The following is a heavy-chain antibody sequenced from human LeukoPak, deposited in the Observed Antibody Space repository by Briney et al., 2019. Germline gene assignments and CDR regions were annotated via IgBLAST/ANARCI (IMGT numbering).Heavy chain of an antibody. CDR2: IYYTGRT. Sequence: SETLSLTCIVSGGSMTTYYWSWIRQPPGKGVQWIGNIYYTGRTNYSPSLKSRVTMSVDTSKNQFSLKLSSVTAADTAVYYCARAGTPITMIVVESNWFDPWGQGTLVTVSS. CDR3: ARAGTPITMIVVESNWFDP. CDR1: GGSMTTYY. D-gene: IGHD3-22*01. V-gene: IGHV4-59*01. J-gene: IGHJ5*02.